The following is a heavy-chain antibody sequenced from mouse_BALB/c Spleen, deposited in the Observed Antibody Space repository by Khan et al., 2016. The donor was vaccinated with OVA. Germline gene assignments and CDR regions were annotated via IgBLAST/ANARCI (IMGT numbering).Heavy chain of an antibody. CDR1: GYSFTGYT. D-gene: IGHD2-3*01. CDR3: ARGDGYYDAMDY. J-gene: IGHJ4*01. CDR2: INPYNGGT. V-gene: IGHV1-18*01. Sequence: VRLQQSGPELVTPGVSMKISCKASGYSFTGYTMNWVKQSHGKNLEWIGLINPYNGGTSYNQKFKGKATFTVDKSSSTAYMELLSLTSEDSAVYYCARGDGYYDAMDYWGQGTSVTVSS.